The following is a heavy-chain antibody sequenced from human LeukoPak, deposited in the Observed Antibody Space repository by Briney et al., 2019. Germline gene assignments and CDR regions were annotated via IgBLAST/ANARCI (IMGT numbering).Heavy chain of an antibody. J-gene: IGHJ1*01. V-gene: IGHV1-69*04. CDR1: GGTFSSYA. Sequence: ASVKVSCKASGGTFSSYAISWVRQAPGQGLERMGRIIPILGIANYAQKFQGRVTITADKSTSTAYMELSSLRSEDTAVYYCARDSMYSSSWETEYFQHWGQGTLVTVSS. CDR2: IIPILGIA. CDR3: ARDSMYSSSWETEYFQH. D-gene: IGHD6-13*01.